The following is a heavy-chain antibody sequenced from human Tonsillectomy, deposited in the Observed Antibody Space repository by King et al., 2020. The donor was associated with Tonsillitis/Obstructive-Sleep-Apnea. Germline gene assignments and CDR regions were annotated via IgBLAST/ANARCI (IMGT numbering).Heavy chain of an antibody. J-gene: IGHJ6*03. CDR2: INHSGST. CDR1: GGSFSGYY. CDR3: ARGHRYSYGYGYNYLDV. Sequence: VQLQQWGAGLLKPTETLSLPCAACGGSFSGYYWTWIRQPPGKGLEWIGEINHSGSTNYNPSLKSRVTISLDTSKNQFSLKLGSVTAADTAVYYCARGHRYSYGYGYNYLDVWGKGTTVTVSS. V-gene: IGHV4-34*01. D-gene: IGHD5-18*01.